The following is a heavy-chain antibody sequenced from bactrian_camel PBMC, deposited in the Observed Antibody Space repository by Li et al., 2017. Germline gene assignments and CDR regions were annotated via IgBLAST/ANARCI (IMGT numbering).Heavy chain of an antibody. CDR3: GASWDVTAPAYLGRIAYPWSGY. CDR2: VDSSGIT. CDR1: GFTFGDSD. Sequence: QVQLVESGGVSVEAGGSLRLSCTASGFTFGDSDMGWYRQAPGKEREGVATVDSSGITAYADSLEGRFTISKDNDENILYLQMDHLEVEDTALYRCGASWDVTAPAYLGRIAYPWSGYWGEGTQVTGS. J-gene: IGHJ6*01. D-gene: IGHD1*01. V-gene: IGHV3S55*01.